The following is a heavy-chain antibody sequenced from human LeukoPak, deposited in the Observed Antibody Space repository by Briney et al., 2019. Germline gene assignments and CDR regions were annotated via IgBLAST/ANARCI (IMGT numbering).Heavy chain of an antibody. Sequence: GGSLRLSCAASGFTFSSYGMHWVRQAPGKGLEWVSFIRYDGANKYYADSVKGRFTISRDNSKNTLDLQMNSLRPEDTAVYYCAKLISPYDYWGQGTLVTVSS. CDR2: IRYDGANK. CDR3: AKLISPYDY. CDR1: GFTFSSYG. V-gene: IGHV3-30*02. J-gene: IGHJ4*02.